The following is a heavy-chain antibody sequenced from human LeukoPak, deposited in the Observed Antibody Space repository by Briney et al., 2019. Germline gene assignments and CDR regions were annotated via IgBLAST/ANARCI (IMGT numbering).Heavy chain of an antibody. CDR2: IIPIFGTA. Sequence: SVKVSCKASGGTFSSYAISWVRQAPGQGLEWMGGIIPIFGTADYAQKFQGRVTITADESTSTAYMELSSLRSEDTAVYYCARDGNYYDSSGYYYPSYGMDVWGQGTTVTVSS. J-gene: IGHJ6*02. V-gene: IGHV1-69*13. D-gene: IGHD3-22*01. CDR1: GGTFSSYA. CDR3: ARDGNYYDSSGYYYPSYGMDV.